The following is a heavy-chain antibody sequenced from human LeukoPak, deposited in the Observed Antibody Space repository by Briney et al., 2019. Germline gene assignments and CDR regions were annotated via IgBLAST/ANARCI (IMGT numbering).Heavy chain of an antibody. Sequence: GESLKISCKGSGYSFTSYWIGWVRQMPGKGLEWMGIIYPGDSDTKYSPSFQGQVTISADKSISTAYRQWSSLRASDTAMYYCARQRTDWGETAFDIWGQGTVVTVSS. D-gene: IGHD7-27*01. CDR3: ARQRTDWGETAFDI. CDR1: GYSFTSYW. J-gene: IGHJ3*02. CDR2: IYPGDSDT. V-gene: IGHV5-51*01.